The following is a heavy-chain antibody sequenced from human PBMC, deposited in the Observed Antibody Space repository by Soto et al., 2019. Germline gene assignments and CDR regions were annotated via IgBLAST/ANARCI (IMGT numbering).Heavy chain of an antibody. J-gene: IGHJ4*02. D-gene: IGHD6-13*01. V-gene: IGHV4-34*01. CDR2: INHSGST. Sequence: PSETLCLTCAVYGGSFSGYYWSWIRQPPGKGLEWIGEINHSGSTNYNPSLKSRVTISVDTSKNQFSLKLSSVPAADTAVSYCARGLIRISSAGTSVVCNYWRQRTLVPV. CDR3: ARGLIRISSAGTSVVCNY. CDR1: GGSFSGYY.